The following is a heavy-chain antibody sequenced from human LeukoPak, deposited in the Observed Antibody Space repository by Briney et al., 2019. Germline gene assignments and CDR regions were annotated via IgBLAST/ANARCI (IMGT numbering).Heavy chain of an antibody. J-gene: IGHJ4*02. D-gene: IGHD6-6*01. CDR3: ARDSSSYAALDY. Sequence: ASVKVSCKASGYTFTGYYMHWVRQAPGQGLEWMGWINPNSGGTNYAQKFQGWVTTTRDTSISTAYMELSRLRSDDTAVYYCARDSSSYAALDYWGQGTLVTVSS. V-gene: IGHV1-2*04. CDR2: INPNSGGT. CDR1: GYTFTGYY.